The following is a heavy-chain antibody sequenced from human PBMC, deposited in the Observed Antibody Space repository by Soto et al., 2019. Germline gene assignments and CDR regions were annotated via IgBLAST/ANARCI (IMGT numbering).Heavy chain of an antibody. V-gene: IGHV3-23*01. CDR3: AKDLSPYCDILTGYSRPSQNYYYYGMDV. CDR2: ISGSGGST. Sequence: GGSLRLSCAASGFTFSSYAMSWVRQAPGKGLEWVSAISGSGGSTYYADSVKGRFTISRDNSKNTLYLQMNSLRAEDTAVYYCAKDLSPYCDILTGYSRPSQNYYYYGMDVWGQGTTVTVS. J-gene: IGHJ6*02. D-gene: IGHD3-9*01. CDR1: GFTFSSYA.